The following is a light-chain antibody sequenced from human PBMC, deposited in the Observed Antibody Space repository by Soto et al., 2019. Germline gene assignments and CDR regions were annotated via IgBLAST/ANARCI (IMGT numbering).Light chain of an antibody. Sequence: QSVLTQPPSVSGAPGQKVIISCTGSSSNIGAGYDVHWYQQLPGTAPKLLIYSNNNRPSGVPDRLSGSKSGTSASLAITGLQVEDEADYYCQFYDSSLSAAVFGGGTKLTVL. J-gene: IGLJ2*01. CDR2: SNN. CDR1: SSNIGAGYD. V-gene: IGLV1-40*01. CDR3: QFYDSSLSAAV.